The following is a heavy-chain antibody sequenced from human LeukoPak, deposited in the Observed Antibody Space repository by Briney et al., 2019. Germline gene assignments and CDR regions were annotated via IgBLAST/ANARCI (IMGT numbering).Heavy chain of an antibody. CDR2: ISSSSSTI. CDR3: ARGTGYSSSPFDY. V-gene: IGHV3-48*01. D-gene: IGHD6-6*01. Sequence: GGSLRLSCAASGFTFSSYSINWVRQAPGKGLEWVSYISSSSSTIYYADSVKGRFTISRDNAKNSLYLQMNSLRAEDTAVYYCARGTGYSSSPFDYWGQGTLVTVSS. J-gene: IGHJ4*02. CDR1: GFTFSSYS.